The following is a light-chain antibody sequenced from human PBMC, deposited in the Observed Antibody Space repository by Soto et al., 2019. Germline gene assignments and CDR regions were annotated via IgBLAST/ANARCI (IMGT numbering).Light chain of an antibody. CDR2: SHD. CDR1: RSNIGRNA. V-gene: IGLV1-44*01. Sequence: QSVLTQPPSASATPGQRVSISCSGSRSNIGRNAVNWYQQVPGTAPKLLIYSHDQRPSGVPDRFSGSKSGTSASLAISGLQSEDEANYYCIAWDDSLKGPVFGGGTKLTVL. CDR3: IAWDDSLKGPV. J-gene: IGLJ3*02.